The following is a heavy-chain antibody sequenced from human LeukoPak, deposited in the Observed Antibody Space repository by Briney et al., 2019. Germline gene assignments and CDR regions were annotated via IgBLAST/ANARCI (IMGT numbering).Heavy chain of an antibody. D-gene: IGHD3-3*01. CDR2: MNPNSGNT. CDR1: GYTFTSYD. CDR3: AVNYDFWSGFDY. J-gene: IGHJ4*02. V-gene: IGHV1-8*01. Sequence: ASVKVSCKASGYTFTSYDINWVRQATGQGLEWMGWMNPNSGNTGHAQKFQGRVTITRNTSISTAYMELSSLRSEDTAVYYCAVNYDFWSGFDYWGQGTLVTVSS.